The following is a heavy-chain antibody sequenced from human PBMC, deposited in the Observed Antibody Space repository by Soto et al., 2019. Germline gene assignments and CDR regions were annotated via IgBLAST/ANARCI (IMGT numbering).Heavy chain of an antibody. D-gene: IGHD5-12*01. CDR3: ARGLGYEHYYGMDV. Sequence: GESLKISCKGSGYRFTSHWIGWVRQMPGKGLEWMGLIYPGDSDTRYSPSFQGQVTISADKSVTTAFLQWSSLKASDTAMYYCARGLGYEHYYGMDVWGQGTAVTVSS. CDR2: IYPGDSDT. CDR1: GYRFTSHW. V-gene: IGHV5-51*01. J-gene: IGHJ6*02.